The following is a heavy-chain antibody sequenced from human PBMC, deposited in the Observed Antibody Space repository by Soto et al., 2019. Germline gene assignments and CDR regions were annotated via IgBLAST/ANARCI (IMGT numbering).Heavy chain of an antibody. Sequence: QVQLVESGGGVVQPGRSLRLSCAASGFNFNNYGMHWVLQAPGKGLEGVAVIWNDGNGYYYANSVKGRFTISRDNSKNTLYLQMSSLRAVDTAVYYFARRQISPPTRGAASARGGMDVWGQGTTVTVSS. D-gene: IGHD6-13*01. CDR2: IWNDGNGY. CDR3: ARRQISPPTRGAASARGGMDV. J-gene: IGHJ6*02. CDR1: GFNFNNYG. V-gene: IGHV3-33*01.